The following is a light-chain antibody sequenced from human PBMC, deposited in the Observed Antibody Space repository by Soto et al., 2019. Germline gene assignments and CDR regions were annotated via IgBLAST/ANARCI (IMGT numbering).Light chain of an antibody. CDR1: SSNIGAGYD. CDR3: QSYDSSLSGSNV. J-gene: IGLJ1*01. CDR2: GNS. V-gene: IGLV1-40*01. Sequence: QSVLTQPPSVSGAPGQRVTISCTGSSSNIGAGYDVHWYQQVPGTAPKLLIYGNSNRPSGVPDRFSGSQSGTSASLAINGLQAEDEADYYCQSYDSSLSGSNVFGTGTKVTVL.